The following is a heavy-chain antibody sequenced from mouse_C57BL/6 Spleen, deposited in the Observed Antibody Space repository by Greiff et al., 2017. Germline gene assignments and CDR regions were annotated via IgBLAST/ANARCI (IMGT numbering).Heavy chain of an antibody. Sequence: QVQLQQSGPELVKPGASVKISCKASGYAFSSSWMNWVKQRPGKGLEWIGRIYPGDGDTNYNGKFKGKATLTADKASSTAYMQLSSLTSEDSAVYFCARKGTTVVATDYAMDCWGQGPSVTVSS. J-gene: IGHJ4*01. CDR3: ARKGTTVVATDYAMDC. D-gene: IGHD1-1*01. CDR2: IYPGDGDT. V-gene: IGHV1-82*01. CDR1: GYAFSSSW.